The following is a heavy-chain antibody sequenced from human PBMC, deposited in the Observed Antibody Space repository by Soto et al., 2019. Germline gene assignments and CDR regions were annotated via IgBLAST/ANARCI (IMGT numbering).Heavy chain of an antibody. CDR1: GFTFSDYY. J-gene: IGHJ4*02. V-gene: IGHV3-11*01. Sequence: QVQLVESGGGLVKPGGSLRLSCAASGFTFSDYYMSWIRQAPGKGLEWVSHISNSDSTTYYADSVKGRFTISRDNAKNSLYLQINSLRAEDTAVYYCARVFDFWSGYYVDYWGQGTLVTVSS. D-gene: IGHD3-3*01. CDR2: ISNSDSTT. CDR3: ARVFDFWSGYYVDY.